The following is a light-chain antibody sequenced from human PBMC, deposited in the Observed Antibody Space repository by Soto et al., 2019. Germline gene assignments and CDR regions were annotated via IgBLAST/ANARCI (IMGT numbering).Light chain of an antibody. CDR1: TSDIGGYNY. J-gene: IGLJ3*02. CDR2: YVS. V-gene: IGLV2-14*01. CDR3: SSYTNTCTWV. Sequence: QSALTQPASVSGSPGQSITISCTGTTSDIGGYNYVSWYQQHPGKAPKLMINYVSNRPSGISNRFSGSKSGNTASLTISGLQAEDEADYYCSSYTNTCTWVFGGGTQLTVL.